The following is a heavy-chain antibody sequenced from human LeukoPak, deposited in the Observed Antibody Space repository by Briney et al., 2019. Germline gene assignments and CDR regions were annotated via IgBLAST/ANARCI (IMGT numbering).Heavy chain of an antibody. CDR3: ATEAVRGYFVGVGPTYYFDY. CDR2: IRYDGSNK. V-gene: IGHV3-30*02. J-gene: IGHJ4*02. D-gene: IGHD3-9*01. Sequence: GGSLRLSCAASGFTFSSFGMHWVRQAPGKGLEWVAFIRYDGSNKYYADSVKGRFTISRDNSKNMLYLQMNSLRAEDTAVYYCATEAVRGYFVGVGPTYYFDYWGQGTLVTVSS. CDR1: GFTFSSFG.